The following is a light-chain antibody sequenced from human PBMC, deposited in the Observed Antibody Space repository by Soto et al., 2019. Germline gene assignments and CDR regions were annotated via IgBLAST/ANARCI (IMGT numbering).Light chain of an antibody. CDR2: GVS. CDR3: QQYNKWPPST. J-gene: IGKJ1*01. Sequence: IVMTQTPATLSVSPGEIASLSCRASQSVSNNLAWYQQKPGQAPRLLIFGVSTRATGIPARFSGSGSGTEYTLTISSLQSEDSAVYYCQQYNKWPPSTFGQGTKVDIK. V-gene: IGKV3-15*01. CDR1: QSVSNN.